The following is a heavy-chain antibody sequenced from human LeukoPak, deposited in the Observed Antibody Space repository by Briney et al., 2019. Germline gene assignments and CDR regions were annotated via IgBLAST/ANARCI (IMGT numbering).Heavy chain of an antibody. CDR3: ARVLYPVPAANWFDP. Sequence: ASVKVSCKASGYTFTSYDINWVRQATGQGLEWMGWMNPNSGNTGYAQKFRGRVTMTRNTSISTAYMELSSLRSEDTAVYYCARVLYPVPAANWFDPWGQGTLVTVSS. J-gene: IGHJ5*02. CDR2: MNPNSGNT. CDR1: GYTFTSYD. D-gene: IGHD2-2*01. V-gene: IGHV1-8*01.